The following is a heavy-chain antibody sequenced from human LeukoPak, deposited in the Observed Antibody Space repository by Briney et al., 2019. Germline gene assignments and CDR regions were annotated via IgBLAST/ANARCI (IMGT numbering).Heavy chain of an antibody. CDR1: GYTFTSYG. D-gene: IGHD6-19*01. Sequence: SVKVSCKTSGYTFTSYGISWVRQAPGQGLEWMGWISGYNGNTNYAQEFQDRVTMTTDTSTTTAYMELRSLRSDDTAVYYCARPRVAGSFDYWGQRTLVTVSS. CDR2: ISGYNGNT. J-gene: IGHJ4*02. CDR3: ARPRVAGSFDY. V-gene: IGHV1-18*01.